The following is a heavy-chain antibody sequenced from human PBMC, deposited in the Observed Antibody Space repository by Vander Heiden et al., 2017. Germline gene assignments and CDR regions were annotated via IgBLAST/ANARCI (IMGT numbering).Heavy chain of an antibody. V-gene: IGHV3-33*01. J-gene: IGHJ6*02. CDR2: TWYDGSRK. D-gene: IGHD3-10*01. CDR1: GLTLSNYG. CDR3: ARDGRVREIIIRPYYYYGMDV. Sequence: VQLVVSGGGVVERGRSLRLSCAASGLTLSNYGIHWVRQAPGKGLWWVAVTWYDGSRKYFADPVQDRFSISRDNSKVFLQMNSLRAEDTAVYYCARDGRVREIIIRPYYYYGMDVWGQGTAVTVSS.